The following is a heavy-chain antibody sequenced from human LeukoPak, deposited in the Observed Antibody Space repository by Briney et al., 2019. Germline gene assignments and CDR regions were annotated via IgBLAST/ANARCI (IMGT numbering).Heavy chain of an antibody. CDR1: GYTFTGHY. V-gene: IGHV1-2*02. D-gene: IGHD6-19*01. J-gene: IGHJ4*02. CDR2: INPKSGGT. Sequence: GASVKVSCKASGYTFTGHYMHWARQAPGQGLEWMGWINPKSGGTKYEQKFQGRVTMTRDTSISTAYMELSRLRSDDTAVYYCARWRGYASDWSGPFDDWGQGTLVTVSS. CDR3: ARWRGYASDWSGPFDD.